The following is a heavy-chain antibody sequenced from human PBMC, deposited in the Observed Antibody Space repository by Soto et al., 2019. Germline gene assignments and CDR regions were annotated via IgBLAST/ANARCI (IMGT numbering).Heavy chain of an antibody. CDR2: NYYSGIT. CDR3: ARGSSIAGLYYGMDV. Sequence: QVQLQESGPGRVKPSQTLSLTCTVSGGSISSGGYYWTWIRQHPGKGLEWIGYNYYSGITYYNPSLKGRVTISLDTSKNQFSLKLSSVTAADTAVYYCARGSSIAGLYYGMDVWGQGTTVTVSS. CDR1: GGSISSGGYY. D-gene: IGHD6-6*01. J-gene: IGHJ6*02. V-gene: IGHV4-31*03.